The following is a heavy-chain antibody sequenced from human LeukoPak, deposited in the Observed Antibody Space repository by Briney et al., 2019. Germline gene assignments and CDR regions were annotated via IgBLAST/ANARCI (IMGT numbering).Heavy chain of an antibody. J-gene: IGHJ4*02. CDR3: ARHSVITSRIAALILDY. CDR1: GYSFTSYW. Sequence: GESLKISCKGSGYSFTSYWIGWVRQMPGKGLEWMGIIYPGDSDTRYSPSFQGQVTISADKSISTAYLQWSSLKASDTAMYYCARHSVITSRIAALILDYWGQGTLVTVSS. V-gene: IGHV5-51*01. CDR2: IYPGDSDT. D-gene: IGHD6-6*01.